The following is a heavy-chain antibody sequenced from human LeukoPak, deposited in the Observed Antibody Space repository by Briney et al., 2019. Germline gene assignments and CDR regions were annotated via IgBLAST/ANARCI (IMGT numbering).Heavy chain of an antibody. CDR1: GGSISSSSYY. CDR2: IYYSGST. CDR3: ARVSTTVNLIDY. J-gene: IGHJ4*02. V-gene: IGHV4-39*06. D-gene: IGHD4-17*01. Sequence: SETLSLTCTVSGGSISSSSYYWGWIRQPPGKGLEWIGSIYYSGSTYYNPSLKSRVTISVDTSKNQFPLKLSSVTAADTAVYYCARVSTTVNLIDYWGQGTLVTVSS.